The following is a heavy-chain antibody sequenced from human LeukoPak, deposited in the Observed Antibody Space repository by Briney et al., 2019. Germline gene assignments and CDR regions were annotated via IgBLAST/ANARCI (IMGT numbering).Heavy chain of an antibody. CDR3: ARKWSSSWSSFDY. Sequence: GGSLRLSCAASGFTFSTNAMSWVCQAPGKGLEWVSAISGRTGSTYYSDSVKGRFTISRDNSKSTLYLQMDSLRAEDTAIYYCARKWSSSWSSFDYWGQGTLVTVSS. J-gene: IGHJ4*02. CDR2: ISGRTGST. CDR1: GFTFSTNA. D-gene: IGHD6-13*01. V-gene: IGHV3-23*01.